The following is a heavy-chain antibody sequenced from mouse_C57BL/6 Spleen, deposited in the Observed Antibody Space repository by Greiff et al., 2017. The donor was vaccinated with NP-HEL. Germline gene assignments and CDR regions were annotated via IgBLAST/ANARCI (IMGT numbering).Heavy chain of an antibody. Sequence: VQLQQPGAELVRPGSSVKLSCKASGYTFTSYWMHWVKQRPIQGLEWIGNIDPSDSETHYNQKFKDKATLTVDKSSSTAYMQLSSLTSEDSAVDYGARAGPIYYDYDYWGQGTTLTVSS. CDR3: ARAGPIYYDYDY. D-gene: IGHD2-4*01. J-gene: IGHJ2*01. CDR2: IDPSDSET. CDR1: GYTFTSYW. V-gene: IGHV1-52*01.